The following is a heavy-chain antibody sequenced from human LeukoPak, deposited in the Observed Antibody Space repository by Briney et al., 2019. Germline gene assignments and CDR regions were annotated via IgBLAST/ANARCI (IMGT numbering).Heavy chain of an antibody. CDR2: ISAYNGNT. J-gene: IGHJ3*02. D-gene: IGHD3-22*01. V-gene: IGHV1-18*01. CDR1: GYTFTSYG. Sequence: ASVKVSCKASGYTFTSYGISWVRQAPGQGLEWMGWISAYNGNTNYAQKPQGRVTMTTDTSTSTAHMELRSLRSDDTAVYYCARDIGGWNYDSSGTYAFDIWGQGTMVTVSS. CDR3: ARDIGGWNYDSSGTYAFDI.